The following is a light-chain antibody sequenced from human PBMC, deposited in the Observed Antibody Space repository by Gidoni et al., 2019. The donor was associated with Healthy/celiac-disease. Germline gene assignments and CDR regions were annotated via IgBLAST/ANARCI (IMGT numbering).Light chain of an antibody. J-gene: IGKJ5*01. CDR2: GAS. CDR1: QSVSSSY. V-gene: IGKV3-20*01. Sequence: EIVLTQSQGTLSLSPGERATLSCRASQSVSSSYLAWYQQKPGQAPRLLIYGASSRATGLPDRFSGSGSGTDFTLTISRLEPEAFAVYYCQQYGSSPPITFGQGTRLEIK. CDR3: QQYGSSPPIT.